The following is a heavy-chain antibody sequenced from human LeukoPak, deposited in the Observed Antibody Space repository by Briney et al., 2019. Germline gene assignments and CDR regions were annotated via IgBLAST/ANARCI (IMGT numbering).Heavy chain of an antibody. Sequence: ASVKVSCKTSGYSFTNYGITWVRQAPGQGLEWMGWISGYNSKPFYAQNFQGRVTMTTDTSTSTAYMELSRLRSDDTAVYYCARDFQTGGYYYYMDVWGKGTTVTVSS. D-gene: IGHD1-14*01. CDR3: ARDFQTGGYYYYMDV. J-gene: IGHJ6*03. CDR1: GYSFTNYG. CDR2: ISGYNSKP. V-gene: IGHV1-18*01.